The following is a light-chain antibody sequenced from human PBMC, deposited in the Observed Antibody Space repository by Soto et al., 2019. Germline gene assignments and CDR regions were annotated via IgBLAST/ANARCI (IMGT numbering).Light chain of an antibody. CDR1: SSNIGSNT. V-gene: IGLV1-44*01. CDR3: VAWDDSLNGYVV. CDR2: STN. J-gene: IGLJ2*01. Sequence: QSVLTQPPSASGTPGQRVTISCSGSSSNIGSNTGNWYQQLPGTAPKLVIYSTNQRPSGVPDRFSGSKSGTSASLAISGLQSEDESEYYCVAWDDSLNGYVVFGGGTKLTVL.